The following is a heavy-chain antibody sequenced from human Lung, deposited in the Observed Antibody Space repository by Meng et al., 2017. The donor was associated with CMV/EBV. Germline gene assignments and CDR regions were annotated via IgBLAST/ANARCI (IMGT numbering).Heavy chain of an antibody. Sequence: VQLQDAGPGGVKPSGTRSLTCAVSGGAISSSNWWSWVRQHPGKGLEWIGEIYHSGRTNYNPSLKSRVTISVDKSKNQFSLKLSSVTAADTAVYYCASFPPPGKQWLVTDYWGQGTLVTVSS. CDR1: GGAISSSNW. CDR2: IYHSGRT. J-gene: IGHJ4*02. CDR3: ASFPPPGKQWLVTDY. D-gene: IGHD6-19*01. V-gene: IGHV4-4*02.